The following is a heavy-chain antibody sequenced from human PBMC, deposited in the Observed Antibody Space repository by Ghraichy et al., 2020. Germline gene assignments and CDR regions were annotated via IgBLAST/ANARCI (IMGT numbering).Heavy chain of an antibody. D-gene: IGHD4-23*01. V-gene: IGHV4-39*01. CDR2: MFYSGTT. J-gene: IGHJ4*02. Sequence: SETLSLTCTVSSGSISSDSYYWGWIRQPPWKGLEWIGSMFYSGTTHYNPSLKSRVTMSVDTSKNQFSLKLSSVTAADTAVYYCARGSRWLTYFDYWGQGTLVTVSS. CDR3: ARGSRWLTYFDY. CDR1: SGSISSDSYY.